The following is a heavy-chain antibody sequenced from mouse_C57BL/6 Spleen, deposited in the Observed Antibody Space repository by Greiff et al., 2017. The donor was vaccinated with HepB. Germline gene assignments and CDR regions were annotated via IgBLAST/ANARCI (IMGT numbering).Heavy chain of an antibody. D-gene: IGHD4-1*01. V-gene: IGHV7-3*01. CDR2: IRNKANGYTT. J-gene: IGHJ4*01. CDR3: ARDILGRGAMDY. Sequence: EVKLVESGGGLVQPGGSLSISCADSGFTFTDYYMSWVRQPPGKALEWLGFIRNKANGYTTEYSASVKGRFTISRVNSQIILYLQMNDLMAEDSSTYYCARDILGRGAMDYWGQGTSVTVSS. CDR1: GFTFTDYY.